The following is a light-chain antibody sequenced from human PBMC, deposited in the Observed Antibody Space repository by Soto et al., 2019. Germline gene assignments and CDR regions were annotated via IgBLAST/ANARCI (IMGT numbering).Light chain of an antibody. CDR3: QQSYSTPWT. V-gene: IGKV1-5*01. CDR2: DAS. Sequence: IQMTQSTSTLSASVGDRVTITCRASQSISSWLAWYQQKPGKAPKLLIYDASSLESGVPSRFSGSGSGTEFTLTISRLQPEDFATYYCQQSYSTPWTFGQGTKVDIK. CDR1: QSISSW. J-gene: IGKJ1*01.